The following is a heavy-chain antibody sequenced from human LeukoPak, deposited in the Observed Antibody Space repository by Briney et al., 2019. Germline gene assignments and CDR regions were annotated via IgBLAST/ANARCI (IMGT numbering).Heavy chain of an antibody. V-gene: IGHV4-34*01. J-gene: IGHJ4*02. CDR1: VESFSDHY. CDR3: ARSPATSWSNFDY. CDR2: IHHSGST. Sequence: SETLSLTCAVYVESFSDHYWTWIRQPPGKGLEWIGEIHHSGSTTYRVSLKSRVTISVDTSKNPSSLKLTSVTAADTAVYYCARSPATSWSNFDYWGQGSLVTVSS. D-gene: IGHD2-2*01.